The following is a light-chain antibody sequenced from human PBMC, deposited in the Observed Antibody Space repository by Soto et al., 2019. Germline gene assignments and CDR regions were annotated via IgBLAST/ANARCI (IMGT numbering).Light chain of an antibody. V-gene: IGKV1-5*03. Sequence: DIQMTQSPSTLSASVGDRVTITCRASQSISSWLAWYQQKPGKAPNLLIYKASSLEAGVPSRFSGSGSGTEFTLTISSLQPDDFATYYCQQYYTYLRTFGQGTKVEIK. CDR1: QSISSW. CDR2: KAS. J-gene: IGKJ1*01. CDR3: QQYYTYLRT.